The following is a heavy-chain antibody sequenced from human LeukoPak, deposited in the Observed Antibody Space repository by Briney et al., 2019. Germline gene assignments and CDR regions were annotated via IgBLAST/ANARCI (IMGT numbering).Heavy chain of an antibody. D-gene: IGHD6-19*01. CDR3: ARGDLQWLVSPIDY. J-gene: IGHJ4*02. CDR1: GFTFSSYS. Sequence: PGGSLRLSCAASGFTFSSYSMNWVRQAPGKGLEWVSSISSSSSYIYYADSVKGRFTISRDNAKNSLYLQMNSLRAEDTAVYYCARGDLQWLVSPIDYWGQGTLVTVSS. V-gene: IGHV3-21*01. CDR2: ISSSSSYI.